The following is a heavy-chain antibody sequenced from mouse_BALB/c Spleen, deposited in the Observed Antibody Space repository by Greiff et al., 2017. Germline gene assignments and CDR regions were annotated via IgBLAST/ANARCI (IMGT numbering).Heavy chain of an antibody. D-gene: IGHD2-4*01. J-gene: IGHJ3*01. CDR3: ARRASDYDGFAY. CDR2: IDPENGDT. Sequence: EVQLQQSGAELVRSGASVKLSCTASGFNIKDYYMHWVKQRPEQGLEWIGWIDPENGDTEYAPKFQGKATMTADTSSNTAYLQLSSLTSEDTAVYYCARRASDYDGFAYWGQGTLVTVSA. V-gene: IGHV14-4*02. CDR1: GFNIKDYY.